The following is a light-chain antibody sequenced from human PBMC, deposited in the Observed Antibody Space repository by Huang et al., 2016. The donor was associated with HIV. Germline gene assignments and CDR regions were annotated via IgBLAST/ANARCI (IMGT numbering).Light chain of an antibody. V-gene: IGKV1-39*01. CDR1: QFVGTY. CDR2: GES. J-gene: IGKJ4*01. Sequence: DIQLTQSPSSLSASVGDRVAITCHTSQFVGTYLNWYQQKPGRAPKLVIHGESSLQVGVPSRCSGSGAGTDFTLTIDGLQPEDFATYYCQQCELAPLTFGGGTKVEI. CDR3: QQCELAPLT.